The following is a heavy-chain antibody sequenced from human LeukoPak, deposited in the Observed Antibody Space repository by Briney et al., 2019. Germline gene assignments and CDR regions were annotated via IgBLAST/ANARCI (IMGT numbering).Heavy chain of an antibody. Sequence: GGSLRLSCAASGFTFSSYWMSWVRQAPGKGLEWVANIKQDGSEKYYVDSVKGRFTISRDNAKNSLYLQMNSLRAEDMALYYCAKSSSHYGGAFDYWGQGTLVTVSS. CDR2: IKQDGSEK. V-gene: IGHV3-7*03. J-gene: IGHJ4*02. CDR3: AKSSSHYGGAFDY. CDR1: GFTFSSYW. D-gene: IGHD4-23*01.